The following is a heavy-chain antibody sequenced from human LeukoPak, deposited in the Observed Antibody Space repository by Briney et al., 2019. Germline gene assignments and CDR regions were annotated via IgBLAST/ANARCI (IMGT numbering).Heavy chain of an antibody. D-gene: IGHD5-18*01. CDR2: ISSSNI. V-gene: IGHV3-21*01. Sequence: GGSLRLSCVASGFTFSGYSMHWVRQAPGKGLEWVSSISSSNIYYTDSLKGRFTISRDNAKNSLYLQMNSLRAEDTAVYYCARGMDNYGYCFVYWGQGTLVTVSS. CDR1: GFTFSGYS. CDR3: ARGMDNYGYCFVY. J-gene: IGHJ4*02.